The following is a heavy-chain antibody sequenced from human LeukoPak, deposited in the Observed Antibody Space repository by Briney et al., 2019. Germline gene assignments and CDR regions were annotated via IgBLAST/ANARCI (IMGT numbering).Heavy chain of an antibody. J-gene: IGHJ3*02. V-gene: IGHV4-31*03. CDR2: IYYSGST. CDR3: ARGYYGGTVYDI. CDR1: GGSISSGGYY. D-gene: IGHD4-23*01. Sequence: PSQTLSLTCTVSGGSISSGGYYWSWIRQHPGKSLEWIGYIYYSGSTYYNPSLKSRVTISVDTSKNQFSLKLSSVTAADTAVYYCARGYYGGTVYDIWGQGTMVTVSS.